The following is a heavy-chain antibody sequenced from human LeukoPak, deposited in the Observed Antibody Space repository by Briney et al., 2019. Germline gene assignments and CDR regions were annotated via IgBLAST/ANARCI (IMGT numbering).Heavy chain of an antibody. CDR3: ARVVDQRGFDS. J-gene: IGHJ4*02. V-gene: IGHV3-66*01. CDR2: IYSGGST. CDR1: GFTVSSNY. D-gene: IGHD1-1*01. Sequence: GGSLRLSCAASGFTVSSNYMSWVRQAPGKGLEWVSVIYSGGSTYYADSVKGRFTISRDNSKNTLYLQMNSLRAEDTAVYYCARVVDQRGFDSWGQGTLVTVSS.